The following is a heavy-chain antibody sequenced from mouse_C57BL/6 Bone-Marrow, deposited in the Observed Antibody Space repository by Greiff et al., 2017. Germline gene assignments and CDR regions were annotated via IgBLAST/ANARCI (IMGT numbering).Heavy chain of an antibody. CDR2: IYPGNSDT. J-gene: IGHJ3*01. CDR3: TFGYYSNQFDY. CDR1: GYTFTSYW. Sequence: EVQLQQSGTVLARPGASVKMSCKTSGYTFTSYWMHWVKQRPGQGLEWIGAIYPGNSDTSYNQKFKGKAKLTAVTSASTAYMELSSLTYEDSAVYYCTFGYYSNQFDYWGQGTLVTVSA. D-gene: IGHD2-5*01. V-gene: IGHV1-5*01.